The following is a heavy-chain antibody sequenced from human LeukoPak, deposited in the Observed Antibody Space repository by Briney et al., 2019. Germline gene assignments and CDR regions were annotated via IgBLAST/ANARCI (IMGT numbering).Heavy chain of an antibody. CDR3: ARVGPQDGYFDY. CDR2: IYYSGST. V-gene: IGHV4-30-4*08. CDR1: GGSISCGDYY. D-gene: IGHD1-14*01. Sequence: SETMSLTCTVSGGSISCGDYYWSWIRQPPGKGLEWIGYIYYSGSTYYNPSLKSRVTISVDTSKNQFSLKLSSVTAADTAVYYCARVGPQDGYFDYWGQGTLVTVSS. J-gene: IGHJ4*02.